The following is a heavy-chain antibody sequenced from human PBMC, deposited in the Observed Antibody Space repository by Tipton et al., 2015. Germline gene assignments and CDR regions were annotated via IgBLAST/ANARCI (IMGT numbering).Heavy chain of an antibody. CDR1: GFSVRSTY. CDR3: ARDGAAHVVSGLDV. Sequence: SLRLSCAASGFSVRSTYMTWVRQAPGKGLEWVSVISTDGTTFYADSVKGRFSISRDTSKNTLYLQMNSLRAEDTAVYYCARDGAAHVVSGLDVWGQGTTVTVS. J-gene: IGHJ6*02. CDR2: ISTDGTT. D-gene: IGHD2-21*01. V-gene: IGHV3-53*01.